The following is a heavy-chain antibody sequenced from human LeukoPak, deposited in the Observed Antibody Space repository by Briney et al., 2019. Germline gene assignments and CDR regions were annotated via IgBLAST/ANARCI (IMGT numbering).Heavy chain of an antibody. V-gene: IGHV7-4-1*01. CDR1: GYTFTNYP. Sequence: ASVKVSCKASGYTFTNYPINWVRQAPGHGLEWMGWIDANTGNPTYAQGFRGRFVFSLDTSVSTAFLEIFSLKAEDTAVYYCASDLRDAYYYFDYWGQGTLVTVSS. J-gene: IGHJ4*02. CDR2: IDANTGNP. CDR3: ASDLRDAYYYFDY. D-gene: IGHD3-10*01.